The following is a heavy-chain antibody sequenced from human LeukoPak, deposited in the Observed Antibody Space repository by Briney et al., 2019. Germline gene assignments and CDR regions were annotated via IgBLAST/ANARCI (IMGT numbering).Heavy chain of an antibody. V-gene: IGHV4-59*01. Sequence: PSETLSLTCTVSGGSISSYYWSWIRQPPGKGLEWIGYIYYSGSTNYNPSLKSRVTISVDTSKNQFSLKLSSVTAADTAVYYCASTVVTHPGYYYYMDVWGKGTTVTISS. D-gene: IGHD4-23*01. CDR3: ASTVVTHPGYYYYMDV. J-gene: IGHJ6*03. CDR1: GGSISSYY. CDR2: IYYSGST.